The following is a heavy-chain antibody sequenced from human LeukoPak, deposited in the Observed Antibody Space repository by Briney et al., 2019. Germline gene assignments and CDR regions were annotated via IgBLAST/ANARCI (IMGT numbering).Heavy chain of an antibody. D-gene: IGHD5-24*01. CDR1: GFTFSNYE. J-gene: IGHJ4*02. Sequence: GGSLRLSCVAFGFTFSNYEMNWVRQAPGKGLEWVSYISGSGSNLYYADSMKGRLTISRDNAKNSLFLQMSSLRDEDTAVYHCARGRDGYNLMDSWGRGTLVTVSS. CDR3: ARGRDGYNLMDS. CDR2: ISGSGSNL. V-gene: IGHV3-48*03.